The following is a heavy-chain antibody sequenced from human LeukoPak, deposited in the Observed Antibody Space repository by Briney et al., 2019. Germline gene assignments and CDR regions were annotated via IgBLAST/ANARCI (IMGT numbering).Heavy chain of an antibody. Sequence: SESLSLTCTVSGGSIRSYYRSWIRQPPRKGLEWIWYISYSGSTNYNPSPKSRVTISVDTSKNQFSLTLSSVTAADTAVYYCAEVIVGGVYAEYFQHWGQGNLVTVSA. CDR1: GGSIRSYY. J-gene: IGHJ1*01. V-gene: IGHV4-59*01. CDR3: AEVIVGGVYAEYFQH. CDR2: ISYSGST. D-gene: IGHD1-26*01.